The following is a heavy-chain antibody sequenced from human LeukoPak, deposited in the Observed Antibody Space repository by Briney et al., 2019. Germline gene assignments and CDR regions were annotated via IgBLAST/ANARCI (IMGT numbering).Heavy chain of an antibody. D-gene: IGHD3-9*01. CDR2: IYYSGST. Sequence: SETLSLTCSVSGASIRGYYWSWIRQPPGKGLEWIGYIYYSGSTNYNPSLKSRVTISVDTSKNQFSLKLSSVTAADTAVYYCAGYDTPPPGGFDPWGQGTLVTVSS. CDR3: AGYDTPPPGGFDP. V-gene: IGHV4-59*01. J-gene: IGHJ5*02. CDR1: GASIRGYY.